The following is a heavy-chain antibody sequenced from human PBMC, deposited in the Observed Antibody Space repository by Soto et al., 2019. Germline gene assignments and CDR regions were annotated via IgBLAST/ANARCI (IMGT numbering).Heavy chain of an antibody. CDR1: GFSLSTIGVG. V-gene: IGHV2-5*02. J-gene: IGHJ4*02. D-gene: IGHD5-18*01. CDR2: IYWDDDK. Sequence: QITLKESGPTLVKPTQTLTLTCTFSGFSLSTIGVGVGWIRQPPGKALEWLALIYWDDDKRYSPSLKNRLTITKDTSKNQVVLTMTNMDPVDSATHYCAHRRGYNYGTLFDDWGQGTLVTVSS. CDR3: AHRRGYNYGTLFDD.